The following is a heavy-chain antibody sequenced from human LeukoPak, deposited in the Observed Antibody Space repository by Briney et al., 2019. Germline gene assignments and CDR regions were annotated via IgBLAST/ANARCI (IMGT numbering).Heavy chain of an antibody. CDR3: ARVENYYDSSGYYLQFDY. CDR1: GRTFSSYA. CDR2: IIPIFGTA. Sequence: SVKFSCKASGRTFSSYAISWVRQAPGQGLEWMGGIIPIFGTANYAQKFQGRVTITADESTSTAYMELSSLRSEDTAVYYCARVENYYDSSGYYLQFDYWGQGTLVTVSS. V-gene: IGHV1-69*01. J-gene: IGHJ4*02. D-gene: IGHD3-22*01.